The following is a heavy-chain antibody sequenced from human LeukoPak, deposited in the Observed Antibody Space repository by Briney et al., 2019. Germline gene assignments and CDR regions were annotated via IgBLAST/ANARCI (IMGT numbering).Heavy chain of an antibody. J-gene: IGHJ4*02. Sequence: ASVKVSCKVSGHTLTEFSMEWVRQAPGKGLEWMGGFDPEEGDTIYAQKFQGRLTVTEDTSTDTAYMELSSLTPEDTAVYYCATGSIVYDFWGQGTLVTVSS. D-gene: IGHD2-21*01. CDR2: FDPEEGDT. V-gene: IGHV1-24*01. CDR1: GHTLTEFS. CDR3: ATGSIVYDF.